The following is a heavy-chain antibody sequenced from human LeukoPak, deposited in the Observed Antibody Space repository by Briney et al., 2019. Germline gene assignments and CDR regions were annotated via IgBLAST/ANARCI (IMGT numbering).Heavy chain of an antibody. CDR3: ARARVGDPTDY. V-gene: IGHV3-74*01. Sequence: GGSLRLSCAASGFPFSNYAMYWVRQAPGDGLVWVSRVHGDGNNIVYADFVEGRFTISRNNAKNTLYLEMSSLRREDTAVYYCARARVGDPTDYWGQGTLVTVSS. D-gene: IGHD1-26*01. J-gene: IGHJ4*02. CDR2: VHGDGNNI. CDR1: GFPFSNYA.